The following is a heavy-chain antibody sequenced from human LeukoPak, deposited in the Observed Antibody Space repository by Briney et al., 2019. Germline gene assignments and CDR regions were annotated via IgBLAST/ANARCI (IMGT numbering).Heavy chain of an antibody. CDR2: ISSSSSYT. CDR3: HTYYYDSSGYPFDY. V-gene: IGHV3-11*06. CDR1: GFTFSDYY. J-gene: IGHJ4*02. D-gene: IGHD3-22*01. Sequence: GGSLRLSCAASGFTFSDYYMSWIRQAPGKGLEWVSYISSSSSYTNYADSVKGRFTISRDNSKNTLYLQMNSLRAEDTAVYYSHTYYYDSSGYPFDYWGQGTLVTLSS.